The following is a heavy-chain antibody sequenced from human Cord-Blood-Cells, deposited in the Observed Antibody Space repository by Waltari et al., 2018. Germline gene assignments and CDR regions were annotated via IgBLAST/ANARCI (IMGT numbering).Heavy chain of an antibody. V-gene: IGHV5-51*01. CDR1: GYSFTSYW. CDR3: ARLGSSSSLLYNWFDP. Sequence: EVQLVQSGAEVKKPGESLKISCKGSGYSFTSYWIGCVRQMPGKGLEWMGIIYPGDSDTRYSPSFQGQVTISADKSISTAYLQWSSLKASDTAMYYCARLGSSSSLLYNWFDPWGQGTLVTVSS. J-gene: IGHJ5*02. CDR2: IYPGDSDT. D-gene: IGHD6-6*01.